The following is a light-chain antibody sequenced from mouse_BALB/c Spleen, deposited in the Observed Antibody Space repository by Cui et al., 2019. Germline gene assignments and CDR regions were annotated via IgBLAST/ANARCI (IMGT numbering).Light chain of an antibody. J-gene: IGKJ5*01. CDR3: QHHYGTPLT. CDR1: ENIYSY. Sequence: DIQMPQPAASLSASVGETVTITCRASENIYSYLAWYQQKQGKSPQLLVYNAKTLAEGVPSRFSGSGSGTQFSLKINSLQPEDFGSYYCQHHYGTPLTFGAGTKLELK. CDR2: NAK. V-gene: IGKV12-44*01.